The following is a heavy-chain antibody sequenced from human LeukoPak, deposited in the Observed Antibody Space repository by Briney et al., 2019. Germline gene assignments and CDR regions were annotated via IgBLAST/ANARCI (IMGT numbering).Heavy chain of an antibody. J-gene: IGHJ4*02. V-gene: IGHV1-2*02. D-gene: IGHD3-10*01. Sequence: GASVKVSCKASGYAFTGYYMHWVRQAPGQGLEWMGWINPNSGGTNYAQKFQGRVTMTRDTSISTAYMELSRLRSDDTAVYYCAREYYYGSGDFDYWGQGTLVTVSS. CDR3: AREYYYGSGDFDY. CDR1: GYAFTGYY. CDR2: INPNSGGT.